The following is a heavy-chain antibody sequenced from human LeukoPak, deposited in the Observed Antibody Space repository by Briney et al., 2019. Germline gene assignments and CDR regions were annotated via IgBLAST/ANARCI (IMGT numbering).Heavy chain of an antibody. CDR3: ARDRPLYTAMVMPADY. CDR1: GYTFTSYG. J-gene: IGHJ4*02. V-gene: IGHV1-18*01. CDR2: ISAYNGNT. D-gene: IGHD5-18*01. Sequence: GASVKVSCKASGYTFTSYGISWVRQAPGQGLEWMGWISAYNGNTNYAQKLQGRVTMTTDTSTSTAYMELRSLRSDDTAVYYCARDRPLYTAMVMPADYWGQGTLVTVSS.